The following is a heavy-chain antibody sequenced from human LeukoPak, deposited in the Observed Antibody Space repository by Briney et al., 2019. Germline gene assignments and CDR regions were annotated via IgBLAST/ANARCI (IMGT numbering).Heavy chain of an antibody. CDR3: ATMTMVTAFDI. CDR1: GITLRSYG. V-gene: IGHV3-33*01. J-gene: IGHJ3*02. CDR2: IWYDGSKT. Sequence: GGSLRLSCAAFGITLRSYGMHWVRQAPGKGLERVALIWYDGSKTYYTDSVKGRFTISRDNSKNTLFLQVNSLRAEDTAVYYCATMTMVTAFDIWGQGTVVTVSS. D-gene: IGHD5-18*01.